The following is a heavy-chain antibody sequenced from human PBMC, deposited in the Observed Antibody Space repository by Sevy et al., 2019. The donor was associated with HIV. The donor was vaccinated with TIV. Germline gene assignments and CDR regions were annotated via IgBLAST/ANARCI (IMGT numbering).Heavy chain of an antibody. Sequence: SETLSLTCTVSGGSISSGGYDWSWIRQHRGEGLEWIGYIYYSGSTYYNPSLKSRATISVDTSKNQFSLKLSSVTAADTAVYYCARAVTMIEVVTGWFDPWGQRTLVTVSS. CDR3: ARAVTMIEVVTGWFDP. V-gene: IGHV4-31*03. CDR2: IYYSGST. CDR1: GGSISSGGYD. D-gene: IGHD3-22*01. J-gene: IGHJ5*02.